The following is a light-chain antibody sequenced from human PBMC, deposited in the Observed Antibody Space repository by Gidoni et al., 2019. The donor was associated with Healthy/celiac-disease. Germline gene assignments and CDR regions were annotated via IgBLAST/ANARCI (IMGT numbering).Light chain of an antibody. CDR3: QQSCSTPWT. CDR1: QSISSY. J-gene: IGKJ1*01. V-gene: IGKV1-39*01. Sequence: DIQMTQSPSSLSASVGARVTITCRARQSISSYLNWYQQKPGKAPKLLIYAASCLQSGVPSRFSGSGSWTDFTLTISSLQPEDFSTYYCQQSCSTPWTFGQXTKVEIK. CDR2: AAS.